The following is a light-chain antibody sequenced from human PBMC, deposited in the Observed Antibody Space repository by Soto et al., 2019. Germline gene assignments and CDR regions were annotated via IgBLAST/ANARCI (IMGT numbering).Light chain of an antibody. CDR3: QHYNSYPEA. CDR2: KAS. CDR1: QTRSSW. J-gene: IGKJ1*01. V-gene: IGKV1-5*03. Sequence: DIQITQSPSTLSASVGDRVTITCRASQTRSSWFAWYQQKPGKAPKLLIYKASTLKSGVPSRFSGSGSGTQFTHTISSLQPDDFATYSCQHYNSYPEAFGQGTKGDIK.